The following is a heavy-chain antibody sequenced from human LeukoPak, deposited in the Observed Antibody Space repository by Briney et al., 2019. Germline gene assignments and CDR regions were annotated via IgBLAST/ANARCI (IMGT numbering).Heavy chain of an antibody. CDR3: ARESGDHYYYMDV. CDR1: GGSFSGYY. Sequence: SETLSLTCAVYGGSFSGYYWSWIRQPPGKGLEWIGEINHSGSTNYNPSLKSRVTISVDTSKNQFSLKLSSVTAADTAVYYCARESGDHYYYMDVWGKGTTVTVSS. V-gene: IGHV4-34*01. CDR2: INHSGST. D-gene: IGHD7-27*01. J-gene: IGHJ6*03.